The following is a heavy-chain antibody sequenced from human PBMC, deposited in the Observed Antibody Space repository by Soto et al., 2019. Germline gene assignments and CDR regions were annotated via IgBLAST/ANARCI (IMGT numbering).Heavy chain of an antibody. CDR1: GGTFSSYA. CDR3: ARXIRFRFWSGYYSYGMDV. CDR2: IIPIFGTA. V-gene: IGHV1-69*13. Sequence: SVKVSCKASGGTFSSYAISWVRQAPGQGLEWMGGIIPIFGTANYAQKFQGRVTITADESTSTAYMELSSLRSEDTAVYYCARXIRFRFWSGYYSYGMDVWGQGTTVTVSS. J-gene: IGHJ6*02. D-gene: IGHD3-3*01.